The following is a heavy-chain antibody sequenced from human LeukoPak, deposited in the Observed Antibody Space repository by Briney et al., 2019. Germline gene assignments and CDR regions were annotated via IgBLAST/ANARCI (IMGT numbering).Heavy chain of an antibody. CDR1: GGSFSGYY. CDR3: ARVEEYSSSWFDY. V-gene: IGHV4-34*01. D-gene: IGHD6-13*01. Sequence: SETLSLTCAVYGGSFSGYYWSWIRQPPGKGLEWIGEINHSGSTNYNPSLKSRVTISVDTSENQFSLKLSSVTAADTAVYYCARVEEYSSSWFDYWGQGTLVTVSS. J-gene: IGHJ4*02. CDR2: INHSGST.